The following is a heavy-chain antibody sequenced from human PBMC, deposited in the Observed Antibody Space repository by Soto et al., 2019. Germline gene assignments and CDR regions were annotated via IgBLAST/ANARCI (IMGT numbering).Heavy chain of an antibody. CDR3: ARKDKSGYFNWFDP. J-gene: IGHJ5*02. Sequence: GEALKISGRTSGYRFTSYWIAWVRQMPGKGLEWMGIIFPSDSDTRYSPSFQGQVTISADRSTSTVFLQWASLKASDTAVYFCARKDKSGYFNWFDPWGQGTLVTVSS. D-gene: IGHD3-22*01. V-gene: IGHV5-51*01. CDR2: IFPSDSDT. CDR1: GYRFTSYW.